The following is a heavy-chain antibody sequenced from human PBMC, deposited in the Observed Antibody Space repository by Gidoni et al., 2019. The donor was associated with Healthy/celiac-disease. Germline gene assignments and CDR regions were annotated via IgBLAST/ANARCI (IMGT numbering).Heavy chain of an antibody. CDR2: INNNTGNP. J-gene: IGHJ3*02. CDR1: GYTFPSYA. V-gene: IGHV7-4-1*02. Sequence: QVQLVQSGSALKTPGASVKVSCTASGYTFPSYAMDWVRQDPGQGLEWMGWINNNTGNPTYAQGFTGRFVFSLDTSFSTAYLQISSLKAEDTAVYYCARVPDDAFDIWGQGTMVTVSS. CDR3: ARVPDDAFDI.